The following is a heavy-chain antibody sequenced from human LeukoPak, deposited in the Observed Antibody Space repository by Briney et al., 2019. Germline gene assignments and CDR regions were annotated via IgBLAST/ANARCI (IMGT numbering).Heavy chain of an antibody. V-gene: IGHV3-23*01. CDR3: AKDPLYDSSGR. CDR2: ISGSGGST. Sequence: GGSLRHSCAASGFTFSSYAMSWVRQAPGKGLEWVSAISGSGGSTYYADSVKGRFTISRDNSKNTLYLQMNSLRAEDTAVYYCAKDPLYDSSGRWGQGTLVTVSS. CDR1: GFTFSSYA. D-gene: IGHD3-22*01. J-gene: IGHJ4*02.